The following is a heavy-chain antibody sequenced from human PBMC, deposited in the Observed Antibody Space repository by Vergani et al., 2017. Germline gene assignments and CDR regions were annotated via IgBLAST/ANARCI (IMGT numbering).Heavy chain of an antibody. CDR1: GGSFSGYY. V-gene: IGHV4-34*01. CDR2: IKHSGST. D-gene: IGHD5-18*01. J-gene: IGHJ4*02. Sequence: QVQLQQWGAGLLKPSETLSLTCAVYGGSFSGYYWSWIRQPPGKGLEWIGEIKHSGSTNYNPSLQSRVTISVDTSKNQFSLKLSSVTAADTAVYYCARVRYSYGYYFDYWGQGTLVTVSS. CDR3: ARVRYSYGYYFDY.